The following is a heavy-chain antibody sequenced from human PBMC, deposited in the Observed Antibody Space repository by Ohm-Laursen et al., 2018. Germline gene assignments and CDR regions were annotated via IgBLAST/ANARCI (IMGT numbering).Heavy chain of an antibody. CDR2: INPNSGGT. Sequence: ASVKVSCKASGYTFTGYYMHWVRQAPGQGLEWMGWINPNSGGTNYAQKFQGRVTMTRDTSIGTAYMELSRLRSDDTAVYYCARDNVDIDAFDIWGQGTMVTVSS. V-gene: IGHV1-2*02. D-gene: IGHD5-12*01. CDR1: GYTFTGYY. CDR3: ARDNVDIDAFDI. J-gene: IGHJ3*02.